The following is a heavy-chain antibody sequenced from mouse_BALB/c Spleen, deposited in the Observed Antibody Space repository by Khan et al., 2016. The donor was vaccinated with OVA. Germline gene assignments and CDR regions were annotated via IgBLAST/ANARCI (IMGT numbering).Heavy chain of an antibody. CDR2: IYPGSGRT. J-gene: IGHJ3*01. D-gene: IGHD1-1*01. Sequence: QVQLKQSGPELVKPGASVKMSCKASGYTFTDYVITWVNQRTGQGLEWIGEIYPGSGRTYYNERFKDKATLTADKSSNTAYMQLSSLTSEDSAVYFCASSYDGAWFAYWGQGTLVTGSA. CDR1: GYTFTDYV. CDR3: ASSYDGAWFAY. V-gene: IGHV1-77*01.